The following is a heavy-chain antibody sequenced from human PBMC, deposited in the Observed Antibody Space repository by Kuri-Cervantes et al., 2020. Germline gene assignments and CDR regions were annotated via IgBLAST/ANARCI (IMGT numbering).Heavy chain of an antibody. CDR2: INHSGST. V-gene: IGHV4-34*01. Sequence: SQTLSLTCAVHGGSFSGFYWSWIRQPPGKGLEWIGEINHSGSTNYNPYLKSRVTISVDTSKNQFSLKLSSVTAADTAVYYCTRGWSCSSPSCSGCKYWGQGTLVTVSS. CDR3: TRGWSCSSPSCSGCKY. CDR1: GGSFSGFY. J-gene: IGHJ4*02. D-gene: IGHD2-2*01.